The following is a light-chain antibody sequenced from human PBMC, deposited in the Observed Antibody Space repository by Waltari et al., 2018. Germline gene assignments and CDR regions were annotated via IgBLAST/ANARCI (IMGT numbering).Light chain of an antibody. J-gene: IGKJ1*01. Sequence: DIVVTQSPLSLPVTPGEPASISCRSSQSLPPRNGNNYLDWYLQKPGQSPQLLIYLGSNRASGVPDRFSGSGSGTDFTLRISRVEAEDVGVYYCMQSLQTLWTFGPGTKVEIK. CDR3: MQSLQTLWT. CDR2: LGS. CDR1: QSLPPRNGNNY. V-gene: IGKV2-28*01.